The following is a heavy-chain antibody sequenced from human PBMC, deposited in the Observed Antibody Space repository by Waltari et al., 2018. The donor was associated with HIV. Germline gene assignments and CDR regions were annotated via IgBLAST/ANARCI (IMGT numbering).Heavy chain of an antibody. CDR2: VSGNGSEV. D-gene: IGHD3-16*01. CDR3: GKYMGTGIGAVKFDS. V-gene: IGHV3-9*01. Sequence: EVQLEESGGNLVPPGRSLGLSCGASGFPFHDSALRWVRQVPGKGLGWVAEVSGNGSEVGYADSVKGRVTISRDNTKISLYWQMNSLREEDKDLNDWGKYMGTGIGAVKFDSWGQGTLVTVSS. CDR1: GFPFHDSA. J-gene: IGHJ4*02.